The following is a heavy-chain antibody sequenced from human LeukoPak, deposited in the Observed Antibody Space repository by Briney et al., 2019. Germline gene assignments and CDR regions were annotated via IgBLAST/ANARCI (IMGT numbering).Heavy chain of an antibody. CDR3: ARGGGSWYLY. V-gene: IGHV3-7*05. J-gene: IGHJ4*02. CDR2: IKQDGSEK. Sequence: PGGSLRLSCAASGFTFSSYWMSWVRQAPGKGLEWVATIKQDGSEKYYVDSVKGRFTISRDNANNSPSLQMNSLRAEDTAVYYCARGGGSWYLYWGQGTLVTVSS. CDR1: GFTFSSYW. D-gene: IGHD6-13*01.